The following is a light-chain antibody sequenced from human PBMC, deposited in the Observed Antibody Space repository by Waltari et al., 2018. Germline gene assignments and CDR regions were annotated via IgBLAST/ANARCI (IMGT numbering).Light chain of an antibody. V-gene: IGLV2-14*03. CDR2: DVS. CDR3: SSQSSDNVVL. J-gene: IGLJ2*01. Sequence: QSALTQPASVSGSPGQSITISCTGTSSDVGGYNSVSWYQDHPGQAPKVIIYDVSARPSGSSERFSGSKSGNTASLTISGLQAEDEADYYCSSQSSDNVVLFGGGTKLTVL. CDR1: SSDVGGYNS.